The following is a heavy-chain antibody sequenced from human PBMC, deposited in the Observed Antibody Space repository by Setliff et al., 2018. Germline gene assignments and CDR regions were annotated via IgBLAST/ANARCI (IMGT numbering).Heavy chain of an antibody. CDR2: VFHTGST. J-gene: IGHJ6*03. CDR3: VRMSGFLYMDV. V-gene: IGHV4-59*08. CDR1: SGSIGSHY. D-gene: IGHD3-3*01. Sequence: SETLSLTCSVSSGSIGSHYWNWMRQPPGKGLEWIGHVFHTGSTNYNPSLKSRVTISLDTSKNQFSLKLSSVTAADTAVYYCVRMSGFLYMDVWGKGTTVTVSS.